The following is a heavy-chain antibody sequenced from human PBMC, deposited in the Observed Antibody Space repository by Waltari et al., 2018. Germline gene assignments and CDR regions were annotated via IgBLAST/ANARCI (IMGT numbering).Heavy chain of an antibody. D-gene: IGHD3-10*01. CDR2: TYPGDSDT. J-gene: IGHJ6*02. V-gene: IGHV5-51*03. CDR3: ARRSYYYGSGTIYGMDV. Sequence: EVQLVQSGAEVKKPGESLTISCKGSGYSFTSDWLGWVRQMPGKGLEWMGITYPGDSDTRYSPSFQGQVTISADKSISTAYLQWSSLKASDTAMYYCARRSYYYGSGTIYGMDVWGQGTTVTVSS. CDR1: GYSFTSDW.